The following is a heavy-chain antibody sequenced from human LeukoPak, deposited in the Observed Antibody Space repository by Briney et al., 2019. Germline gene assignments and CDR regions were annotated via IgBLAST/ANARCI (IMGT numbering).Heavy chain of an antibody. J-gene: IGHJ4*02. CDR2: INPSGGST. D-gene: IGHD6-13*01. Sequence: ASVRVSCKASGYTLSNFGLNWVRQAPGQGLEWMGIINPSGGSTSYAQKFQGRVTMTRDMSTSTVYMELSSLRSEDTAVYYCARNQAYSSSWHPPDYWGQGTLVTVSS. CDR1: GYTLSNFG. CDR3: ARNQAYSSSWHPPDY. V-gene: IGHV1-46*01.